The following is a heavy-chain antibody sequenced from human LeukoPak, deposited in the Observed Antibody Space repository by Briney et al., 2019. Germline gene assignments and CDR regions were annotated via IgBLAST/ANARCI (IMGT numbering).Heavy chain of an antibody. Sequence: GGSLRLSSAASGFTFRSYAMHWVRQAPGKGLEWVAIMSYDGSSKNYADSVKGRFTISRDNSKNTLYLQMNGLRAEDTALYYCARGFGESSHAFDIWGQGTMVTVSS. D-gene: IGHD3-10*01. V-gene: IGHV3-30-3*01. CDR2: MSYDGSSK. J-gene: IGHJ3*02. CDR1: GFTFRSYA. CDR3: ARGFGESSHAFDI.